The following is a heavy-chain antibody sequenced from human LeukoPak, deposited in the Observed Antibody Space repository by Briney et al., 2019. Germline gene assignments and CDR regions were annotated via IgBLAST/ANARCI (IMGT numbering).Heavy chain of an antibody. Sequence: PSETLSLTCTVSGGSIRGYYWSWVRQPPGKGLEWIAYIYYSGSTNYNPSLKSRVTISLDTSKNQFSLKLSFVTAADTAVYYCAVGATHYYMDVWGKGTTATVSS. CDR1: GGSIRGYY. J-gene: IGHJ6*03. D-gene: IGHD3-16*01. CDR3: AVGATHYYMDV. CDR2: IYYSGST. V-gene: IGHV4-59*08.